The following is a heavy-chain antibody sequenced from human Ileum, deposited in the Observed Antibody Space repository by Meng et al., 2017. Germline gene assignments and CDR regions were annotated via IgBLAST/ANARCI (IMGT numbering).Heavy chain of an antibody. CDR2: IYWDDDK. CDR1: GFSLSTSGVG. J-gene: IGHJ5*02. Sequence: QITLEESGPTLVKPTQTLTLTCTFSGFSLSTSGVGVAWIRQPPGKALECLALIYWDDDKRYNPSLKNRLTITKGTSKNQVALTMTNMDLVDTATYYCAHRLAYSSNYNVGWFDPWGQGTLVTVSS. V-gene: IGHV2-5*02. D-gene: IGHD6-13*01. CDR3: AHRLAYSSNYNVGWFDP.